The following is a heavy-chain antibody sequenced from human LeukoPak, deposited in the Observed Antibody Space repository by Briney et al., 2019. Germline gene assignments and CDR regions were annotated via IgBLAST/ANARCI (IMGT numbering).Heavy chain of an antibody. Sequence: SETLSLTCTVSGGSISSYYRSWIRQPPGKGLEWIGYIYYSGSTNYNPSLKSRVTISVDTSKNQFSLKLSSVTAADTAVYYCARDRGSIGGWFDPWGQGTLVTVSS. CDR1: GGSISSYY. D-gene: IGHD2-15*01. CDR3: ARDRGSIGGWFDP. CDR2: IYYSGST. V-gene: IGHV4-59*01. J-gene: IGHJ5*02.